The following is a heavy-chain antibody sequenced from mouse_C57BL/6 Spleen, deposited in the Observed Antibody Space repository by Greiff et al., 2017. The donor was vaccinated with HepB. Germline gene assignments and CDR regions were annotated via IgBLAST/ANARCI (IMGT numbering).Heavy chain of an antibody. J-gene: IGHJ1*03. D-gene: IGHD2-12*01. V-gene: IGHV1-9*01. CDR3: ARYDSYDTWGYFDV. Sequence: VQLQQSGAELMKPGASVKLSCKAPGYTFTGYWIEWVKQRPGHGLEWIGEILPGSGSTNYNETFKVKATFTADTSSNTAYMHLSSLTTEDSAISYCARYDSYDTWGYFDVWGTGTTVTVSS. CDR1: GYTFTGYW. CDR2: ILPGSGST.